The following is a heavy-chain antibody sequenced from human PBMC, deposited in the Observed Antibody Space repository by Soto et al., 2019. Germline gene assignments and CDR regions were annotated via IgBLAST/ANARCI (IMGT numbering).Heavy chain of an antibody. CDR2: ISTSGGST. V-gene: IGHV3-23*01. Sequence: EVQLLESGGGFLQPGGSLRLSCVESGFTFSNYAMSSVRQSRGRGLWWVSRISTSGGSTYYADSVKGRFTNSSDNSKNTLYLQWNDLRAEDTAVYYFAKVVLVGLDPFDYWGQGTLVTVSS. D-gene: IGHD3-16*01. CDR3: AKVVLVGLDPFDY. CDR1: GFTFSNYA. J-gene: IGHJ4*02.